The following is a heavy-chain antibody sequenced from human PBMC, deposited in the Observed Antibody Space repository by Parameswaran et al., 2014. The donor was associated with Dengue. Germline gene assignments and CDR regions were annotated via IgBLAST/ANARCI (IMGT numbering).Heavy chain of an antibody. Sequence: WIRQPPGKGLEWVGFHLEAKLFGGTIEYAASVKGRFTISRDDSKSIVYLQMNSLKTEDTAVYYCTLSSKGYCSSTSCYPDTYYYYGMDVWGQGTTVTVSS. V-gene: IGHV3-49*02. CDR3: TLSSKGYCSSTSCYPDTYYYYGMDV. D-gene: IGHD2-2*01. J-gene: IGHJ6*02. CDR2: HLEAKLFGGTI.